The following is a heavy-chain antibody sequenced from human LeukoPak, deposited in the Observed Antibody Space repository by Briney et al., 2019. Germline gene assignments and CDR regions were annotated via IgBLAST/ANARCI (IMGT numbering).Heavy chain of an antibody. CDR3: ARELYYDSSGYYYAVGAFDI. V-gene: IGHV4-4*07. CDR2: IYTSGST. Sequence: SSETLSLTCTVSGGSISSYYWSWIRQPAGKGLEWIGRIYTSGSTNYNLSLKSRVTMSVDTSKNQFSLKLSSVTAADTAVYYCARELYYDSSGYYYAVGAFDIWGQGTMVTVSS. D-gene: IGHD3-22*01. CDR1: GGSISSYY. J-gene: IGHJ3*02.